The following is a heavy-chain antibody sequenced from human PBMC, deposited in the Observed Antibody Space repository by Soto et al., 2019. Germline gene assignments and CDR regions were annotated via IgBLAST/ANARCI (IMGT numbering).Heavy chain of an antibody. Sequence: PSETLSLTCAVSGGSIAGCNWWIWGRQSAGRGLEWIGEIYHTGNTNHNPSLKSRVSMSVAKSKKQFSLKLTSVTAADTAVYYCARLKRVVLWESGSGSTFHYYGIDVWGQGTTVT. V-gene: IGHV4-4*02. CDR3: ARLKRVVLWESGSGSTFHYYGIDV. D-gene: IGHD5-12*01. CDR1: GGSIAGCNW. CDR2: IYHTGNT. J-gene: IGHJ6*02.